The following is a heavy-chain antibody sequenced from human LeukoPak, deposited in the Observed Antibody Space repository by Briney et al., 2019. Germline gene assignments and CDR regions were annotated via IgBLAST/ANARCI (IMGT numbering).Heavy chain of an antibody. CDR3: AKGSDYGDYGGYFDY. Sequence: RPGGSLRLSCAASGFTFSSYGMHWVRQAPGKGLEWVAVISYDGSNKYYADSVKGRFTISRDNSKNTLYLQMNSLRAEDTAVYYCAKGSDYGDYGGYFDYWGQGTLVTVSS. CDR1: GFTFSSYG. J-gene: IGHJ4*02. CDR2: ISYDGSNK. D-gene: IGHD4-17*01. V-gene: IGHV3-30*18.